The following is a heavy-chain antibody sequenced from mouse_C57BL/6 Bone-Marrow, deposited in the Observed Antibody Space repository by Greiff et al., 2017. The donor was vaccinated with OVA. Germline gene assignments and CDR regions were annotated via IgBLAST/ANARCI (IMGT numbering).Heavy chain of an antibody. D-gene: IGHD2-10*01. CDR3: ARGRPYPFAD. J-gene: IGHJ3*01. CDR1: GFSLTSYG. CDR2: IWSGGST. V-gene: IGHV2-2*01. Sequence: VQLQESGPGLVQPSQSLSITCTVSGFSLTSYGVHWVRQSPGKGLEWLGVIWSGGSTDYNAAFISRLSISKDNSKSQVFFKMNSLQADDTAIYYCARGRPYPFADWGQGTLVTVSA.